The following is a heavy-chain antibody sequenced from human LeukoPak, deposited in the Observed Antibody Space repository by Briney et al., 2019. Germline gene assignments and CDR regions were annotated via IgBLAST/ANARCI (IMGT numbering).Heavy chain of an antibody. J-gene: IGHJ4*02. V-gene: IGHV3-7*04. Sequence: PGGSLRLSCAASGFTFSSYWMSWVRQAPGKGREWGANIKQDGSEKQYVDSVKGRFAISRDNAENSLYLQMNSLKAEDTAVYYCGRFTRSGDSVYWGQGTLVTVSS. D-gene: IGHD7-27*01. CDR2: IKQDGSEK. CDR3: GRFTRSGDSVY. CDR1: GFTFSSYW.